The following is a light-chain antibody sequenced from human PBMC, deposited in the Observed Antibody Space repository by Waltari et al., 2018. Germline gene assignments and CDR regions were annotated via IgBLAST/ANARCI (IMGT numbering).Light chain of an antibody. J-gene: IGKJ4*01. Sequence: EIVMTQSPATLSVSPGERVTLSCRASQSVNSDLAWYQQKPGQAPRLLIYGASTRATGIPARFSGSGSGTEFTLTISSLQPEDFVVYYCQQYNNWPPLTFGGGTKVEIK. V-gene: IGKV3-15*01. CDR1: QSVNSD. CDR3: QQYNNWPPLT. CDR2: GAS.